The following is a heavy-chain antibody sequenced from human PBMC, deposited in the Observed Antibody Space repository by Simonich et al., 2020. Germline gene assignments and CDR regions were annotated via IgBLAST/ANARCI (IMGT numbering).Heavy chain of an antibody. CDR3: ARDQPTTTDESYGDYAFDI. CDR1: GYTFTSYA. CDR2: INTNTGNP. D-gene: IGHD4-17*01. Sequence: KKPGASVKVSCKASGYTFTSYAMNWVRQAPGQGLEWMGWINTNTGNPTYAQGFPGRFVFSLDTSVSTAYLQISSLKAEDTAVYYCARDQPTTTDESYGDYAFDIWGQGTMVTVSS. V-gene: IGHV7-4-1*02. J-gene: IGHJ3*02.